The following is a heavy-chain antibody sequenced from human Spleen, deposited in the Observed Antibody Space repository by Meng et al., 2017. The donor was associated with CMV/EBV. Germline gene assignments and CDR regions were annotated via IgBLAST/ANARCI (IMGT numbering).Heavy chain of an antibody. CDR3: ARRDLNNWNDSYFDD. Sequence: SETLSLTCSVSGGSIRSSSYYWAWIRQPPGKGLERIGNIYDTGSSYYNPSLESRATISLDTPKNQVSLKLSSVTAADTAVYYCARRDLNNWNDSYFDDWGQGTLVTVSS. CDR2: IYDTGSS. CDR1: GGSIRSSSYY. D-gene: IGHD1-1*01. V-gene: IGHV4-39*01. J-gene: IGHJ4*02.